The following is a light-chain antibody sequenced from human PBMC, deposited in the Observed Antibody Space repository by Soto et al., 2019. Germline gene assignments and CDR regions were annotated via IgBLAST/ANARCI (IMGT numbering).Light chain of an antibody. V-gene: IGKV3-11*01. J-gene: IGKJ1*01. CDR1: QSVSSY. CDR3: QQRSNWPPA. Sequence: EIVLTQSPATLSLSPGERATLSCRASQSVSSYLAWYQQKPGQAPRLLINDASNRATGIPARFSGSGSGTDFTLTISSLVPEDSAVYYCQQRSNWPPAFGQGTMVEIK. CDR2: DAS.